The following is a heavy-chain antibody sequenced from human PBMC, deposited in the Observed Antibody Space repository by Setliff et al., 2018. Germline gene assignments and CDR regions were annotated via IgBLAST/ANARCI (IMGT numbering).Heavy chain of an antibody. J-gene: IGHJ6*02. CDR2: VNSDGSST. V-gene: IGHV3-74*01. Sequence: GGSLRLSCAASGFTFVNYWMHWVRQAPGKGLVWVSRVNSDGSSTIYADSVKGRSTISRDNAKNTLYLQMNALRAEDTGLYYCARDRGQVTVNNRYGFYYYGMDVWGQGTTVTVSS. CDR3: ARDRGQVTVNNRYGFYYYGMDV. D-gene: IGHD3-16*02. CDR1: GFTFVNYW.